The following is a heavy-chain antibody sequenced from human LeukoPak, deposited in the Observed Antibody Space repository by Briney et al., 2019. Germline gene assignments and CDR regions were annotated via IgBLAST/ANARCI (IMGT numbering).Heavy chain of an antibody. V-gene: IGHV3-74*01. CDR3: ARDRVSSDYGGNSGIGY. J-gene: IGHJ4*02. Sequence: GGSLRLSCAASGFTFSSYWMHWVRQAPGKGLVWVSRINSDGSSTSYADPVKGRFTLSRDNAKHTLYLQMNSLRAEDTAVYYCARDRVSSDYGGNSGIGYWGQGTLVTVSS. CDR1: GFTFSSYW. D-gene: IGHD4-23*01. CDR2: INSDGSST.